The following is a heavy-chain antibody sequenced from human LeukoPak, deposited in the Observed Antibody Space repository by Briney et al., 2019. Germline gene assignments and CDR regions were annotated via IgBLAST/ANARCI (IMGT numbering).Heavy chain of an antibody. J-gene: IGHJ4*02. CDR2: MFYRGST. CDR3: ARGDSSSWSFKI. CDR1: GASVSSGSYS. D-gene: IGHD6-13*01. Sequence: SETLSLTCTVSGASVSSGSYSWDWLRQPPRKGLEWIGYMFYRGSTNYNPSLQSRVSLSVDTSKGQFSLILNSVTAADTAVYYCARGDSSSWSFKIWGQGSLVTVSS. V-gene: IGHV4-61*01.